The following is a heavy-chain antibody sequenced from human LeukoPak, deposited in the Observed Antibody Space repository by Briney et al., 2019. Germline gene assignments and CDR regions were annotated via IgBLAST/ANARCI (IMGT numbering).Heavy chain of an antibody. J-gene: IGHJ6*03. CDR1: GYTFTNYG. Sequence: ASVKVSCKASGYTFTNYGISWVRQAPGQGLEWMGWISGYNGNTNYAQKLQGRVTMTTDTSTNTAYMELRSLRSDDTAVYYCARDGQMTTITTYYYYYYMDVWGKGTTVTVSS. CDR2: ISGYNGNT. V-gene: IGHV1-18*01. CDR3: ARDGQMTTITTYYYYYYMDV. D-gene: IGHD4-17*01.